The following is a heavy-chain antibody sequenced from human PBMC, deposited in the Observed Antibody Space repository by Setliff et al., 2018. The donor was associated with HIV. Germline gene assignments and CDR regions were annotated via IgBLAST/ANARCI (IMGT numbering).Heavy chain of an antibody. CDR3: ARSKGHLYYDDNTGYVLRAFDI. CDR2: ISYDGSKK. V-gene: IGHV3-30*04. J-gene: IGHJ3*02. CDR1: GFTFSRYG. D-gene: IGHD3-22*01. Sequence: GGSLRLSCAASGFTFSRYGMRWVRQAPGKGLEWVAFISYDGSKKYDADFVKGRFTISRDNSKNTVYLQMNSLRAEDTAVYYCARSKGHLYYDDNTGYVLRAFDIWGQGTMVTVS.